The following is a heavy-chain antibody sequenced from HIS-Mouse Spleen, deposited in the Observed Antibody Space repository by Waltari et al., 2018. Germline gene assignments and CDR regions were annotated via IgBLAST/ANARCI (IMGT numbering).Heavy chain of an antibody. CDR1: GFSLSTSGMC. Sequence: QVTLRESGPALVKPTQTLTLTCTFSGFSLSTSGMCVSWIRQPPGKALEWLERIDWDDDKYYSTSRKTRRTISKDTSKNQVVLTRTNMDPVETATYYCARIAEGYSSGWYAFDYWGQGTLVTVSS. D-gene: IGHD6-19*01. CDR3: ARIAEGYSSGWYAFDY. V-gene: IGHV2-70*15. CDR2: IDWDDDK. J-gene: IGHJ4*02.